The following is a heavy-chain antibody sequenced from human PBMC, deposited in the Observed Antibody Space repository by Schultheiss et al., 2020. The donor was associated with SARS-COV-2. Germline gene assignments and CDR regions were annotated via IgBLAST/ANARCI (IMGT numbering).Heavy chain of an antibody. D-gene: IGHD3-16*01. Sequence: GGSLRLSCAASGFTFSSYSMNWVRQAPGKGLEWVAVISYDGSNKYYADSVKGRFTISRDNSKNTLYLQMNSLRAEDTAVYYCARDIWTYYDYVWGGIDYWGQGTLVTVSS. CDR1: GFTFSSYS. V-gene: IGHV3-30*03. CDR2: ISYDGSNK. CDR3: ARDIWTYYDYVWGGIDY. J-gene: IGHJ4*02.